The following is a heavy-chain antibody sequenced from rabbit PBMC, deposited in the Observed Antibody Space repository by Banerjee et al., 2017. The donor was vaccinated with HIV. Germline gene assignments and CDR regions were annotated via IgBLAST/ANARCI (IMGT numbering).Heavy chain of an antibody. CDR1: GFSFSSSYY. D-gene: IGHD7-1*01. CDR2: IYAVGS. J-gene: IGHJ4*01. CDR3: ARSYITYGRAFNL. V-gene: IGHV1S45*01. Sequence: QEQLVESGGGLVQPEGSLTLTCTASGFSFSSSYYMCWVRQAPGKGLEWIGCIYAVGSASWAKGRFTISKTSSTTVTLQMTSLTAADTATYFCARSYITYGRAFNLWGQGTLVTVS.